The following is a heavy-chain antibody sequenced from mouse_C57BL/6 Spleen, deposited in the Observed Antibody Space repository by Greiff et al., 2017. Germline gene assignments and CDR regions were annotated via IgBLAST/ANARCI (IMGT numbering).Heavy chain of an antibody. D-gene: IGHD1-1*01. J-gene: IGHJ3*01. CDR2: IDPEDGET. CDR1: GFNIKDYY. CDR3: ARDYYGSSYWFAY. Sequence: VQLQQSGAELVKPGASVKLSCTASGFNIKDYYMHWVKQRPEQGLEWIGRIDPEDGETKYAPKFQGKATITADTSSNTAYLQLRSLTSEDTSVYYCARDYYGSSYWFAYWGQGTLVTVSA. V-gene: IGHV14-2*01.